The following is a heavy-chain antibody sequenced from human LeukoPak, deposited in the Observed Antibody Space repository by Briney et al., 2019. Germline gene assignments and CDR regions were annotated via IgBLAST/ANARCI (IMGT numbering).Heavy chain of an antibody. J-gene: IGHJ4*02. Sequence: SETLSLTCTVSGGSISSYYWSWIRQPPGKGLEWIGYIYYSGSTSYNPSPKSRVSISVDTSKTQFSLNLTSVTAADTAVYFCARSYGDYLNFDYWGRGALVTVSS. CDR1: GGSISSYY. D-gene: IGHD4-17*01. CDR3: ARSYGDYLNFDY. V-gene: IGHV4-59*08. CDR2: IYYSGST.